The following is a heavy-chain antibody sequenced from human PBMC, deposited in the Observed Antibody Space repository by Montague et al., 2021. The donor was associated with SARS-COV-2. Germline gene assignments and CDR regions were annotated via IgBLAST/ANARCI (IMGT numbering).Heavy chain of an antibody. V-gene: IGHV4-59*08. CDR3: ARTYYDILTGYYNRGAFDI. Sequence: SETLSLTCTVSGGSISSYYWSWIRQPPGKGLEWIGYIYYSGGTNYNPSLKSRVTISVDTSKNQFSLKLSSVTAADTAVYYCARTYYDILTGYYNRGAFDIWGQGTMVTASS. D-gene: IGHD3-9*01. CDR2: IYYSGGT. CDR1: GGSISSYY. J-gene: IGHJ3*02.